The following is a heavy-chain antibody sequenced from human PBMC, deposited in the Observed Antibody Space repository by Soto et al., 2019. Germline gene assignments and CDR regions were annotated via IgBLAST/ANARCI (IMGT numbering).Heavy chain of an antibody. CDR2: INAGNGNT. V-gene: IGHV1-3*01. CDR3: ARDKVRSWYVASYFDY. CDR1: GYTFTSYY. Sequence: ASVKVSCKASGYTFTSYYMHWVRQAPGQRLEWMGWINAGNGNTKYSQKFQGRVTITRDTSASTAYMELSSLRSEDTAVYYCARDKVRSWYVASYFDYWGQGTLVTVS. J-gene: IGHJ4*02. D-gene: IGHD6-13*01.